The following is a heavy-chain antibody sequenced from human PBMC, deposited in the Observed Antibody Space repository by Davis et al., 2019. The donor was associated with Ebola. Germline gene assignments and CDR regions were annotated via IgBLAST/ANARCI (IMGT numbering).Heavy chain of an antibody. J-gene: IGHJ4*02. V-gene: IGHV3-7*03. CDR3: ARDFWVFDY. D-gene: IGHD3-3*01. CDR1: GFTFSSYW. CDR2: IKQDGSEK. Sequence: GESLKISCAASGFTFSSYWMNWVRQAPGKGLEWVANIKQDGSEKYYVDSVKGRFTISRDNAKNSLYLQMNSLRAEDTAVYYCARDFWVFDYWGQGTLVTVSS.